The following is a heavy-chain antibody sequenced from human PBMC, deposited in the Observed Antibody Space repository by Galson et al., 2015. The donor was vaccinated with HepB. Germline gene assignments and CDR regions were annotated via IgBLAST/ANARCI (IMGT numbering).Heavy chain of an antibody. D-gene: IGHD3-16*02. CDR2: IVVGSGNT. V-gene: IGHV1-58*01. CDR3: ARGKSCLSNTCYTHFDY. Sequence: SVKVSCKASGFTFTSSTVQWVRQARGQRLEWIGWIVVGSGNTNYAQKFQERVTITRDRSTNTAYMELSSLRSEDTAVYYCARGKSCLSNTCYTHFDYWGQGTLVTVSS. CDR1: GFTFTSST. J-gene: IGHJ4*02.